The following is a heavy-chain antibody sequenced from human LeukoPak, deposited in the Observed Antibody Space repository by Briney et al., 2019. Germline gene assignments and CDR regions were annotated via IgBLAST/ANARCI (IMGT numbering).Heavy chain of an antibody. CDR1: GYTFTSYG. CDR3: ARGEQQLVRFQGHYYMDV. D-gene: IGHD6-13*01. Sequence: ASVKVSCKASGYTFTSYGISWVRQAPGQGLEWMGWISAYNGNTNYAQKLQGRVTMTTDTSTSTAYMELRSLRSDDTAVYYCARGEQQLVRFQGHYYMDVWGKGTTVTVSS. J-gene: IGHJ6*03. CDR2: ISAYNGNT. V-gene: IGHV1-18*01.